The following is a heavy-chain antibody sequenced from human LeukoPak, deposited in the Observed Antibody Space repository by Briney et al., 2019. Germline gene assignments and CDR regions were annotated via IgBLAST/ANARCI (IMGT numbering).Heavy chain of an antibody. CDR1: GYTFTSYD. D-gene: IGHD3-3*01. J-gene: IGHJ6*02. V-gene: IGHV1-8*01. Sequence: GASVKVSCKASGYTFTSYDINWVRQATGQGLEWMGWMNPNSGNTGYAQKFQGRVTMTRNTSISTAYMELSSLRSEDTAVYYCARGPGVTIFGVRRYYYYYYGMDVWGQGTTVTVSS. CDR3: ARGPGVTIFGVRRYYYYYYGMDV. CDR2: MNPNSGNT.